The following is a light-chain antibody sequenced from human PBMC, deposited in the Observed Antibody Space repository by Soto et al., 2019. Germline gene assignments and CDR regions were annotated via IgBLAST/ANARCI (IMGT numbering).Light chain of an antibody. V-gene: IGKV3-20*01. CDR1: QSIRSHY. J-gene: IGKJ1*01. Sequence: EIVLTQSPGTLSLSPGERATLSCTASQSIRSHYLAWYQQKPGQAPRLLISGAHNRAPGIPDRFSGSESGSDFTLRISRLEPEDFAVSYCQQYGSSVTFGQGTKVEIK. CDR2: GAH. CDR3: QQYGSSVT.